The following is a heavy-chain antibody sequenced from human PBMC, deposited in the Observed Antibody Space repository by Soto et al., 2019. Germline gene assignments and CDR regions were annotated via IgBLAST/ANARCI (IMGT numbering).Heavy chain of an antibody. Sequence: GAWPSLMKPTHTPTLTRTLSGFSPRTREGGVGRVPQPPRKALEWLALIYWDDDKRYNPSLKSRLTITQDTSKNQVVLTMTNMDPVDTAIYYCAHRRRHGLTGPWNFGYFDYWGQGILVTVSS. V-gene: IGHV2-5*02. CDR1: GFSPRTREGG. J-gene: IGHJ4*02. D-gene: IGHD3-9*01. CDR2: IYWDDDK. CDR3: AHRRRHGLTGPWNFGYFDY.